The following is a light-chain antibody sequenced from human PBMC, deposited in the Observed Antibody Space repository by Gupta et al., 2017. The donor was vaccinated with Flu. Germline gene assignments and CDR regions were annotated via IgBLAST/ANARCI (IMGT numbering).Light chain of an antibody. J-gene: IGKJ1*01. CDR1: RSVRTN. Sequence: EILMTQSPATLSVSPGGRATLSCRASRSVRTNLAWYQQKPGQAPRLLIYGASTRATGIPARFSGGGSGTDFTLTISSLESEDSAVYYCQQYDGWPPWTFGQGTKVDIE. CDR3: QQYDGWPPWT. V-gene: IGKV3-15*01. CDR2: GAS.